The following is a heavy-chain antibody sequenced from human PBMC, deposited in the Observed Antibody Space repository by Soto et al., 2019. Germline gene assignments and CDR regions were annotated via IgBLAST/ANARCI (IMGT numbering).Heavy chain of an antibody. V-gene: IGHV4-39*01. D-gene: IGHD6-19*01. CDR3: LVVAGISFYHY. J-gene: IGHJ4*02. Sequence: QLQLQESGPGLVKPSETLSLTCTVSGGSISSSSYYWGWIRQPPGKGLEWIGSIYYSGSTYYNPSLKSRVTISVDTSKNQFSLKLSSVTAADTAVYYCLVVAGISFYHYWGQGTLVTVSS. CDR1: GGSISSSSYY. CDR2: IYYSGST.